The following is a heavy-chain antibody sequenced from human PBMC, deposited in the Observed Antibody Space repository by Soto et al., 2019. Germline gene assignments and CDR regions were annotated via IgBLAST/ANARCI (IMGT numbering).Heavy chain of an antibody. J-gene: IGHJ4*02. CDR1: GGTFSTFG. Sequence: QVQLVQSGTEVKKTGSSVKVSCKASGGTFSTFGISWVRQAHGQGLEWMGGIIPFFGTARYSQKFEDRITITVDESTNTVYMDLRSLTSEDTAIYYCAKSAPMDAGDKYYYDFWGQGALVTVSS. CDR2: IIPFFGTA. D-gene: IGHD4-17*01. V-gene: IGHV1-69*01. CDR3: AKSAPMDAGDKYYYDF.